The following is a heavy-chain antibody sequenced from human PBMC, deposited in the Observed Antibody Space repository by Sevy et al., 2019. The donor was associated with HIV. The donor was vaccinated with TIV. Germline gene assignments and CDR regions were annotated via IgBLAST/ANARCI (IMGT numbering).Heavy chain of an antibody. D-gene: IGHD3-22*01. Sequence: ASVKVSCKASGGTFSSYAISWVRQAPGQGLEWMGGIIPIFGTANYAQKFQGRVTITADESTSTAYMELSSLRSEDMAVYYCASRPYYYDSSGYFPYGMDVWGQGTTVTVSS. CDR3: ASRPYYYDSSGYFPYGMDV. J-gene: IGHJ6*02. CDR1: GGTFSSYA. CDR2: IIPIFGTA. V-gene: IGHV1-69*13.